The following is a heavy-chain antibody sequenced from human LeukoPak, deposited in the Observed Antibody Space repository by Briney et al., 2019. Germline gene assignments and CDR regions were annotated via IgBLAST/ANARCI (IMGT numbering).Heavy chain of an antibody. CDR1: GFTFSSYE. J-gene: IGHJ6*03. D-gene: IGHD1-7*01. Sequence: GGSLRLSCAASGFTFSSYEMNWVRQAPGKGLEWVSYISSSGSTIYYADSVKGRFTISRDNAKNSLYLQMNSLRAEDTAVYHCARGLELRHYMDVRGKGTTVTVSS. CDR2: ISSSGSTI. V-gene: IGHV3-48*03. CDR3: ARGLELRHYMDV.